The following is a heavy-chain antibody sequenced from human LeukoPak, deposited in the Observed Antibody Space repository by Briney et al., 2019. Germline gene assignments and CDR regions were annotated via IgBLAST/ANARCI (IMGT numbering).Heavy chain of an antibody. CDR3: ARDPRPTNFNYYYYYYMDV. V-gene: IGHV1-2*02. CDR1: GYTFTGYY. J-gene: IGHJ6*03. CDR2: INPNSGGT. Sequence: ASVKVSCKASGYTFTGYYMHWVRQAPGQGLEWMGWINPNSGGTNYAQKFQGRVTMTRDTSISTAYMELSRLRPDDTAVYHCARDPRPTNFNYYYYYYMDVWGKGTTVTVSS.